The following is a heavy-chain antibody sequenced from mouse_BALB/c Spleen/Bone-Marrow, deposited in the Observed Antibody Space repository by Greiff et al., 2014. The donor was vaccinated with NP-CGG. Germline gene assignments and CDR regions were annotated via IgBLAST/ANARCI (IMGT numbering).Heavy chain of an antibody. Sequence: VQLQQSGAELVKPGASVKLSCTASGFKIKDTYIHWVKQRPEQGLEWIGRIDPANGNTKFDPKFQGKATIAADTSSNTAYQQLNSLTFEYTAVYYCARGSYSGSYDALDFWGQGTSVTVSS. D-gene: IGHD2-12*01. CDR3: ARGSYSGSYDALDF. CDR1: GFKIKDTY. J-gene: IGHJ4*01. CDR2: IDPANGNT. V-gene: IGHV14-3*02.